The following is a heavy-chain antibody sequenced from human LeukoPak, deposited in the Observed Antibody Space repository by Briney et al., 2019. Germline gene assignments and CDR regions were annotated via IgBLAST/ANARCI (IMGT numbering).Heavy chain of an antibody. Sequence: GGSLRLSCAASGFTFSSYGMHWVRQAPGKGLEWVAVISYDGSNKYYADSVKGRFTISRDNSKNTLYLQMNSLRAEDTAVYYCAKFYRGAVAADYWGQGTLVTASS. J-gene: IGHJ4*02. D-gene: IGHD6-19*01. CDR2: ISYDGSNK. CDR1: GFTFSSYG. V-gene: IGHV3-30*18. CDR3: AKFYRGAVAADY.